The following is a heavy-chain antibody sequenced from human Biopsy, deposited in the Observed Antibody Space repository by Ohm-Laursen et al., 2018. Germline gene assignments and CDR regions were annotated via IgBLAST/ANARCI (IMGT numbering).Heavy chain of an antibody. V-gene: IGHV3-21*06. CDR3: ATELLPPGVGGPWLDS. Sequence: GSLRLSCTASGVTLSGYGMNWVRQAPGKGLGWVSSISASSSYIYYADSVKGRFTVSRDNTKNTLYLQMNSLRAADTAIYFCATELLPPGVGGPWLDSWGQGTPVTVSS. CDR1: GVTLSGYG. J-gene: IGHJ5*01. D-gene: IGHD3-10*01. CDR2: ISASSSYI.